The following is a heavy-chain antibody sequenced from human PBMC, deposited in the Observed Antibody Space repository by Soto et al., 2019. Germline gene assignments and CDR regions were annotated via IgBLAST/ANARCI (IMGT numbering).Heavy chain of an antibody. CDR3: ASGGSTHLPFDY. CDR1: GFTFSSYW. D-gene: IGHD2-15*01. Sequence: EVQLVESGGGLVQPGGSLRLSCAASGFTFSSYWMSWVRQAPGKGLEWVANIKQDGSEKYYVDSVKGRFTISRDNAKNSLYLQINSLRAEDTDVYYFASGGSTHLPFDYWCQGTLVTVSS. J-gene: IGHJ4*02. V-gene: IGHV3-7*01. CDR2: IKQDGSEK.